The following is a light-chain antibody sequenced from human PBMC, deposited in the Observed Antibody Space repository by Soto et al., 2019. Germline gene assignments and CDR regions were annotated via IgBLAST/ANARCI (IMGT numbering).Light chain of an antibody. V-gene: IGLV1-40*01. J-gene: IGLJ1*01. CDR3: QSYDTTLGYV. CDR1: TSNIGANYA. CDR2: ANT. Sequence: QSVLTQPPSGSGAPGQRATISCTGSTSNIGANYAVHWYQQLPGSAPKLLIYANTNRPSGVPDRFSGSKSGVSASLAIAGLQVEDEADYYCQSYDTTLGYVFGTGTKLTVL.